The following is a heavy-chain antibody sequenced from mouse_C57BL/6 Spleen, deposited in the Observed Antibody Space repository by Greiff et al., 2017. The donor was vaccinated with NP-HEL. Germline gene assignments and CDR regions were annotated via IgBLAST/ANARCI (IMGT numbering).Heavy chain of an antibody. J-gene: IGHJ3*01. CDR1: GFTFSDYG. Sequence: VHVKQSGGGLVKPGGSLKLSCAASGFTFSDYGMHWVRQAPEKGLEWVAYISSGSSTIYYADTVKGRFTISRDNAKNTLFLQMTSLRSEDTAMYYCANYYGSSPFAYWGQGTLVTVSA. CDR2: ISSGSSTI. CDR3: ANYYGSSPFAY. V-gene: IGHV5-17*01. D-gene: IGHD1-1*01.